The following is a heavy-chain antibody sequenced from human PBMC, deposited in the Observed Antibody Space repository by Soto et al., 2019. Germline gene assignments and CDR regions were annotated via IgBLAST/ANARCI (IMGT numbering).Heavy chain of an antibody. CDR3: AKDLVYYDFWSGYDNWFDP. J-gene: IGHJ5*02. Sequence: GGSLRLSCAASGFTFNSYAMSWVRQAPGKGLEWVSAISGSGGSTYYADSVKGRFTISRDNSKNTLYLQMNSLRAEDTAVYYCAKDLVYYDFWSGYDNWFDPWGQGTLVTVS. CDR2: ISGSGGST. D-gene: IGHD3-3*01. CDR1: GFTFNSYA. V-gene: IGHV3-23*01.